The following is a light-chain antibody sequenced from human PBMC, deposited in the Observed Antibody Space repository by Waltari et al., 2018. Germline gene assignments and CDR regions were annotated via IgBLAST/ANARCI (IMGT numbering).Light chain of an antibody. CDR2: DGS. V-gene: IGKV3-11*01. CDR1: QNVNNY. J-gene: IGKJ4*01. CDR3: QQRSTWPLT. Sequence: DIVLTQSPATLSLSPGDRATLSCRASQNVNNYLAWFQQKPGQAPRLLIYDGSTRATGIPSRFTGSGSRTDFTLSISSVEPEDVAVYYCQQRSTWPLTFGGGTQVEIK.